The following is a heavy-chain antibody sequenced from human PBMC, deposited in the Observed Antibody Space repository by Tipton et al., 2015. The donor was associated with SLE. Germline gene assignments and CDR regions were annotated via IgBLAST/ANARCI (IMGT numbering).Heavy chain of an antibody. V-gene: IGHV4-59*08. CDR3: ARRLTRDSGYDYFDY. CDR2: IYYSGST. CDR1: GGSISSYY. D-gene: IGHD5-12*01. J-gene: IGHJ4*02. Sequence: TLSLTCTVSGGSISSYYWSWIRQPPGRGLEWIGYIYYSGSTNYNPSLKSRVTISVDTSKNQFSLKLNAVTAADTAVYYCARRLTRDSGYDYFDYWGQGTLITVSS.